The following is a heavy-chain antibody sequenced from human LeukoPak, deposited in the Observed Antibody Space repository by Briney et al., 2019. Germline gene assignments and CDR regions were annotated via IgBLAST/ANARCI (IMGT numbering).Heavy chain of an antibody. V-gene: IGHV4-39*01. J-gene: IGHJ4*02. CDR1: GVSISSSNSY. CDR3: ARHLSPSVVWFGELLPLDY. D-gene: IGHD3-10*01. Sequence: PSETLSLTCTVSGVSISSSNSYWGWIRQPPGKGLEWIGSIYYSGNTYYNASLKSQVSISVDTSKNQFSLRLTSVTAADTAVYYCARHLSPSVVWFGELLPLDYWGQGTLVTVSS. CDR2: IYYSGNT.